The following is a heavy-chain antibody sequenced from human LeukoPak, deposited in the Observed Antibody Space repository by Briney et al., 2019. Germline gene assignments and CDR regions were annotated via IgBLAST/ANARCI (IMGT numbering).Heavy chain of an antibody. CDR3: AGASSKWELSF. CDR1: GGTFSRYA. D-gene: IGHD1-26*01. J-gene: IGHJ4*02. CDR2: YIPMFATA. Sequence: ASVKVSCKASGGTFSRYAISWVRQAPGQRLEWMGGYIPMFATANYAENFQTRVTITADESTSTFSVELSSLRPEDGAVYFCAGASSKWELSFWGQGTLVTVSS. V-gene: IGHV1-69*01.